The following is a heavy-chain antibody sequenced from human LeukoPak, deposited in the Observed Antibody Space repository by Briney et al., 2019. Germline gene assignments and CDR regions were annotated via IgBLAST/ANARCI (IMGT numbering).Heavy chain of an antibody. D-gene: IGHD4-11*01. J-gene: IGHJ4*02. Sequence: SETLSLTCTVSGGSISSSSYYWGWIRQPPGTGLEWIGSIYYSGSTYYNPSLKSRVTISVDTSKNQFSLKLSSVTAADTAVYYCATGRYSNRPFDYWGQGTLVTVSS. V-gene: IGHV4-39*01. CDR2: IYYSGST. CDR3: ATGRYSNRPFDY. CDR1: GGSISSSSYY.